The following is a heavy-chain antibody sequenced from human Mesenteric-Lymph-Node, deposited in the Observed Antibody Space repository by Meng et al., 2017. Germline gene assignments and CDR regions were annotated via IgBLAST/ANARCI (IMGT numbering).Heavy chain of an antibody. CDR1: GFTFSSYE. V-gene: IGHV3-48*03. CDR3: ASYTKWLRFDYYYYYGMDV. D-gene: IGHD5-12*01. J-gene: IGHJ6*02. Sequence: GGSLRLSCAASGFTFSSYEMNWVRQAPGKGLEWVSYISSSGSTIYYADSVKGRFTISRDNAKNSLYLQMNSLRAEDTAVYYCASYTKWLRFDYYYYYGMDVWGQGTTVTVSS. CDR2: ISSSGSTI.